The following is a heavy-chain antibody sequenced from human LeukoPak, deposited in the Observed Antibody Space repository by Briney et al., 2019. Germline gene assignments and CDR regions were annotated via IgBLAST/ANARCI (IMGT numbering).Heavy chain of an antibody. CDR3: ARGRYYDYVWGSYRRYYFDY. V-gene: IGHV4-34*01. CDR2: INHSGST. J-gene: IGHJ4*02. Sequence: SETLSLTCAVYGGSFSGYYWSWIRQPPGKGLEWIGEINHSGSTNYNPSLKSRVTISVDTSKNQFSLKLSSVTAADTAVYYCARGRYYDYVWGSYRRYYFDYWGQGTLVTVSS. CDR1: GGSFSGYY. D-gene: IGHD3-16*02.